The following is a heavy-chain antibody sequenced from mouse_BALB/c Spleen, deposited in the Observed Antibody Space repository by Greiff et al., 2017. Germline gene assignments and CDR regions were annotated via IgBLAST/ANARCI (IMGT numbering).Heavy chain of an antibody. V-gene: IGHV5-12-2*01. D-gene: IGHD1-2*01. J-gene: IGHJ3*01. Sequence: EVKLMESGGGLVQPGGSLKLSCAASGFTFSSYTMSWVRQTPEKRLEWVAYISNGGGSTYYPDTVKGRFTISRDNAKNTLYLQMSSLKSEDTAMYYCARSPSSTAAWFAYWGQGTLVTVSA. CDR1: GFTFSSYT. CDR3: ARSPSSTAAWFAY. CDR2: ISNGGGST.